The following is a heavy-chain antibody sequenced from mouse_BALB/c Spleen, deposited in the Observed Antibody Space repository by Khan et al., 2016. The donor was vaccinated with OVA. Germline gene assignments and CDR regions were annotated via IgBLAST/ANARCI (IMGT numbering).Heavy chain of an antibody. CDR3: ARDTTATAY. CDR1: GFSLTSYG. V-gene: IGHV2-9*02. Sequence: QVQLKQSGPGLVAPSQCLYISCTVSGFSLTSYGVHWVRQTPGKGLEWLGIIWAGGSSNYNSALMSRLSISKDNSKSQVFLKRNSRQTDDTTMYDCARDTTATAYWGQGTLVTVSA. CDR2: IWAGGSS. D-gene: IGHD1-2*01. J-gene: IGHJ3*01.